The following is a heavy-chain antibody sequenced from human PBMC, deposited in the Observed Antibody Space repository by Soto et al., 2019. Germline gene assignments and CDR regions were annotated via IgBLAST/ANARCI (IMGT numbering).Heavy chain of an antibody. J-gene: IGHJ4*02. Sequence: GGSLRLSCAASGFIFRSYGMHWVRQAPGKGLEWVAVIWSDGSNNYYADSVKGRFTISRDNSKNMLYLQMNSLRAEDAAVYYCAKDSFGLEQHSDSCGQGTLVTVSS. D-gene: IGHD1-1*01. V-gene: IGHV3-33*03. CDR2: IWSDGSNN. CDR3: AKDSFGLEQHSDS. CDR1: GFIFRSYG.